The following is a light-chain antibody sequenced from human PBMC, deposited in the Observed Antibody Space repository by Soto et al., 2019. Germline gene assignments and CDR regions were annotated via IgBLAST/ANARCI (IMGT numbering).Light chain of an antibody. Sequence: DIQMTQSPSSLSASVGDRVTITCRASQTISSYLNWYQQRPGKAPNLLIYASSSLQSGVPPRFSGSGSGTDFTLTISSLQPEDVSTYYWQHTYSTPITFGQGTRLEIK. J-gene: IGKJ5*01. CDR1: QTISSY. V-gene: IGKV1-39*01. CDR2: ASS. CDR3: QHTYSTPIT.